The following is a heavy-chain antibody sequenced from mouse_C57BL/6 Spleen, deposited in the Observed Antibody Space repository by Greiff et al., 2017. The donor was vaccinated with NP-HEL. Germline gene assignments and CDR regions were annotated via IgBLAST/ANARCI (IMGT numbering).Heavy chain of an antibody. V-gene: IGHV3-6*01. J-gene: IGHJ4*01. D-gene: IGHD2-4*01. CDR3: APLYDYDGMDY. Sequence: DVKLVESGPGLVKPSQSLSLTCSVTGYSITSGYYWNWIRQFPGNKLEWMGYISYDGSNNYNPSLKNRISITRDTSKNQFFLKLNSVTTEDTATYYCAPLYDYDGMDYWGQGTSVTVSS. CDR2: ISYDGSN. CDR1: GYSITSGYY.